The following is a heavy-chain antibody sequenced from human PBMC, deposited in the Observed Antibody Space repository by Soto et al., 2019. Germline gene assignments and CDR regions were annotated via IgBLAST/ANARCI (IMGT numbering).Heavy chain of an antibody. CDR2: ISGSGGST. Sequence: EVQLLESGGGLVQPGGSLRLSCAASGFTFSSYAMSWVRQAPGKGLEWVSAISGSGGSTYYADSVKGRFTISRDNSKNTLYLQMNSLRAEDTAVYYCVAYYYDSSGYYYYYYGMDVWGQGTTVTVSS. CDR1: GFTFSSYA. J-gene: IGHJ6*02. CDR3: VAYYYDSSGYYYYYYGMDV. D-gene: IGHD3-22*01. V-gene: IGHV3-23*01.